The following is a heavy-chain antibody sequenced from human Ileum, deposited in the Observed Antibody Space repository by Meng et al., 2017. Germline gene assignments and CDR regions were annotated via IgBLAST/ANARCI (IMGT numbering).Heavy chain of an antibody. V-gene: IGHV4-31*03. CDR3: ARGIGATGLFDS. CDR1: GGASVNSGDSY. J-gene: IGHJ4*02. Sequence: QVQLQESGPGLVKPSQNLSLTCTVSGGASVNSGDSYWTWIRPHPKKVLELIGSSHYRGTTFNNPSLMSRSTMSVDMSTSQFSLRLSSVTAADTALYFCARGIGATGLFDSWGQGILVTVSS. CDR2: SHYRGTT. D-gene: IGHD6-13*01.